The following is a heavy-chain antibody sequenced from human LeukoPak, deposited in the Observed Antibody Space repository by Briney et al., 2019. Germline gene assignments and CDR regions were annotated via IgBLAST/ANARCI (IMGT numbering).Heavy chain of an antibody. V-gene: IGHV4-39*01. Sequence: SETLSLTCTVSGGSISSSSYYWGWIRQPPGKGLEWIGGIYYSGSTYYNPSLKSRVTISVDTSKNQFSLKLSSVTAADTAVYYCASIPNVVVTAIQRFAYWGQGTLVTVSS. CDR1: GGSISSSSYY. CDR2: IYYSGST. CDR3: ASIPNVVVTAIQRFAY. J-gene: IGHJ4*02. D-gene: IGHD2-21*02.